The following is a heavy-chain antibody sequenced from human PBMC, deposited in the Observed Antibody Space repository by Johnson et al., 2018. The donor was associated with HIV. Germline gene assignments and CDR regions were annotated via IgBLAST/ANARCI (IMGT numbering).Heavy chain of an antibody. J-gene: IGHJ3*02. Sequence: VQLVESGGGVVQPGRSLRLSCAASEFTFSSYAMHWVRQAPGKGLEWVSAISDSGSTYYADSVKGRFTISRDNAKNSLYLQMNSLRAEDTAVYYCARGRPSGSHDAFDIWGQGTMVTVSS. CDR3: ARGRPSGSHDAFDI. D-gene: IGHD3-22*01. V-gene: IGHV3-21*01. CDR2: ISDSGST. CDR1: EFTFSSYA.